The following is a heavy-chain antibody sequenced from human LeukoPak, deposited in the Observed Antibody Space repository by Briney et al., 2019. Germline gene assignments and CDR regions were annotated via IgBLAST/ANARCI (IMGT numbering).Heavy chain of an antibody. D-gene: IGHD4-17*01. Sequence: ASVKVSCKASEYTFTNYAIHWVRQAPGQRLEWMGWINGGNGDTKYSQEFQGRVTITRDTSATTTYMELSSLRSGDMGVYYCARDRAPKTVTSEVDAFDIWGQGTMVTVSS. CDR3: ARDRAPKTVTSEVDAFDI. CDR1: EYTFTNYA. CDR2: INGGNGDT. J-gene: IGHJ3*02. V-gene: IGHV1-3*03.